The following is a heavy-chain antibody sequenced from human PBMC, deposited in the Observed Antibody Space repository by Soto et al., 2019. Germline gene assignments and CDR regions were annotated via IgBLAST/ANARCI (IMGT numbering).Heavy chain of an antibody. Sequence: GGSLRLSCAASGFTFSSYSMNWVRQAPGKGLEWVSSISSSSSYIYYADSVKGRFTISRDNAKNSLYLQMNSLRAEDTAVYYFARDKVLRYFDWPHPEYYFDYWGQGTLVTVSS. D-gene: IGHD3-9*01. CDR3: ARDKVLRYFDWPHPEYYFDY. CDR1: GFTFSSYS. CDR2: ISSSSSYI. J-gene: IGHJ4*02. V-gene: IGHV3-21*01.